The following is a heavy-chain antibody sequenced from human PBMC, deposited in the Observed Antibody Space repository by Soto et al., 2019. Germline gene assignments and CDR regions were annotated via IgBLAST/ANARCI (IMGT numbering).Heavy chain of an antibody. Sequence: GESLKISCKGSGYSFTSYWIGWVRQMPGKGLEWMGIIYPGDSDTRYSPSFQGQVTISADKSISTAYLQWSSLKASDTAMYYCARVGFTIFGVVIIEYYFDYWGQGTLVTVSS. CDR3: ARVGFTIFGVVIIEYYFDY. CDR1: GYSFTSYW. J-gene: IGHJ4*02. CDR2: IYPGDSDT. D-gene: IGHD3-3*01. V-gene: IGHV5-51*01.